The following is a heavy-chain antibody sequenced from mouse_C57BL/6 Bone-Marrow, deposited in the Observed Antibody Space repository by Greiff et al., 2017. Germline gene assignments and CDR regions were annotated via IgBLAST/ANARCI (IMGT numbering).Heavy chain of an antibody. CDR2: IYPGSGNT. D-gene: IGHD1-1*01. CDR3: ARGYYGSSYWFAY. Sequence: QVQLQQSGAELVRPGASVKLSCKASGYTFTDYYINWVKQRPGPGLEWIARIYPGSGNTYYNEKFKGKATLTAEKSSSTAYMQLSSLTSEDSAVYFCARGYYGSSYWFAYWGQGTLVTVSA. J-gene: IGHJ3*01. V-gene: IGHV1-76*01. CDR1: GYTFTDYY.